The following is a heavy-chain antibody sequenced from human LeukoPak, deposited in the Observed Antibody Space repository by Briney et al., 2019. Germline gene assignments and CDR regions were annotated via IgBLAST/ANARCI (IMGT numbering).Heavy chain of an antibody. V-gene: IGHV4-39*01. D-gene: IGHD3-22*01. CDR3: AILGDSSGYYPYAFDI. J-gene: IGHJ3*02. CDR2: DSYTGST. Sequence: PSETLSLTCIVSGGSMKTRIYYWVWIRQSPGTGLEWIGCDSYTGSTHYNPSLASRVTISVDTSKNQFSLQLTSVTAADTAMYYCAILGDSSGYYPYAFDIWGQGTMVTVSS. CDR1: GGSMKTRIYY.